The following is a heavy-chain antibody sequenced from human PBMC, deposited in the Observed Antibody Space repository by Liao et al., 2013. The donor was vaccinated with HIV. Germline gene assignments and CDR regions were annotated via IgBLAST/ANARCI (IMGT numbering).Heavy chain of an antibody. D-gene: IGHD4-17*01. CDR2: IYYSGST. Sequence: QLQLQESGPGLVKPSETLSLTCTVSGGFVSNSRYYWGWIRQPPGKGLEWIGNIYYSGSTYYNPSLESRVTVSIDMSKNQFSLKLTSVTAADTAVYFCARGNGGYYRDYYYMDVWGKGTTVTVSS. V-gene: IGHV4-39*07. J-gene: IGHJ6*03. CDR3: ARGNGGYYRDYYYMDV. CDR1: GGFVSNSRYY.